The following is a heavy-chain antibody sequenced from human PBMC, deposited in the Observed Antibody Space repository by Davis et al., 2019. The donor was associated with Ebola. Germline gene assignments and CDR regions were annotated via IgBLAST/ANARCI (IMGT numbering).Heavy chain of an antibody. CDR1: GYSFTSYW. CDR2: IFPGDSDT. CDR3: AKQESLYGSSDY. V-gene: IGHV5-51*01. Sequence: GESLKISCKASGYSFTSYWIVWVRQMPGKGLECMGIIFPGDSDTRYSPSFQGQVTISADKSISTAYLQWSSLKASDTAMYYCAKQESLYGSSDYWGQGTLVTVS. J-gene: IGHJ4*02. D-gene: IGHD3-22*01.